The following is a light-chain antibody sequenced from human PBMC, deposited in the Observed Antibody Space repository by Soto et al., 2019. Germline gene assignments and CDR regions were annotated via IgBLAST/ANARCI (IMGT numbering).Light chain of an antibody. CDR3: SSYTPSNTRLTV. J-gene: IGLJ1*01. Sequence: QSALTQPASVSGSPGQSITISCTGTSSDVGGYNYVSWYQHHPGKAPKLMIFDVSNRPSGVSNRFSGSKSGNTASLTISGLQPEDEADYYCSSYTPSNTRLTVFVTGTKVTDL. V-gene: IGLV2-14*03. CDR1: SSDVGGYNY. CDR2: DVS.